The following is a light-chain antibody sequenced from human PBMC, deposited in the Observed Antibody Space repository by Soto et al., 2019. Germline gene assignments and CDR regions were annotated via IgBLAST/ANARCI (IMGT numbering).Light chain of an antibody. CDR2: QAS. CDR3: QQYKSYPYT. J-gene: IGKJ2*01. CDR1: QSLSNW. V-gene: IGKV1-5*03. Sequence: DIQMTQSPSTLSASVGDRVTITCRASQSLSNWLAWYQQKQGNAPKVLIYQASNLESGVPSRFSRSGTGTEFPLIIASLQSDDCATDYCQQYKSYPYTFGQGPKLAIK.